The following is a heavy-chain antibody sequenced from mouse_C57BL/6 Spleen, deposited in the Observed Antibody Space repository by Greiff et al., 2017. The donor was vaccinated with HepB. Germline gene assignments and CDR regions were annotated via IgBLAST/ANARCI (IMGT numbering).Heavy chain of an antibody. CDR2: IYPRSGNT. J-gene: IGHJ1*03. Sequence: QVQLQQSGAELARPGASVKLSCKASGYTFTSYGISWVKQRTGQGLEWIGEIYPRSGNTYYNEKFKGKATLPADKSSSTAYMELRSLTSEDSAVYFCALVRGSSLYWYFDVWGTGTTVTVSS. CDR3: ALVRGSSLYWYFDV. CDR1: GYTFTSYG. D-gene: IGHD1-1*01. V-gene: IGHV1-81*01.